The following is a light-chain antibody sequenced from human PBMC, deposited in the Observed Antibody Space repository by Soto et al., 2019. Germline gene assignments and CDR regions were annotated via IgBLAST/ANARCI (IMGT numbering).Light chain of an antibody. CDR2: DTS. CDR1: QNVVTN. J-gene: IGKJ4*01. V-gene: IGKV3-15*01. Sequence: ETVVTQSPATLSASPGERAALSRRASQNVVTNVAWYQQKPGQAPRLLIHDTSTRATGVPDRFSGRGDGTEFALTISSLQSEDLAVYYCQQYNEWPLAFGGGTKVDIK. CDR3: QQYNEWPLA.